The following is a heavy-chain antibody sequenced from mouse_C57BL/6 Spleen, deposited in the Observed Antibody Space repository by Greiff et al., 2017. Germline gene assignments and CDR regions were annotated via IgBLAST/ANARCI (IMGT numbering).Heavy chain of an antibody. Sequence: EVMLQQSGPELVKPGASVKISCKASGYTFTDYYMNWVKQSHGKSLEWIGDINPNNGGTSYNQKFKGTATLTVDKSSSTAYMELRSLTSEDSAVYYCARDDDCGSSYGFAYWGQGTLVTVAA. CDR3: ARDDDCGSSYGFAY. J-gene: IGHJ3*01. D-gene: IGHD1-1*01. CDR1: GYTFTDYY. CDR2: INPNNGGT. V-gene: IGHV1-26*01.